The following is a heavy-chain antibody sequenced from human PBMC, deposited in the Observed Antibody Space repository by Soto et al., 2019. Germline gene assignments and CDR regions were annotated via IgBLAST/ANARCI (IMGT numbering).Heavy chain of an antibody. V-gene: IGHV4-34*01. CDR2: INHSGST. CDR1: GGSFSGYY. CDR3: ARGSRGSSSWYYYYYGMDV. D-gene: IGHD6-13*01. J-gene: IGHJ6*02. Sequence: SETLSLTCAVYGGSFSGYYWSWIRQPPGKGLEWIGEINHSGSTNYNPSLKSRVTISVATSKNQFSLKLSSVTAADTAVYYCARGSRGSSSWYYYYYGMDVWGQGTTVTVSS.